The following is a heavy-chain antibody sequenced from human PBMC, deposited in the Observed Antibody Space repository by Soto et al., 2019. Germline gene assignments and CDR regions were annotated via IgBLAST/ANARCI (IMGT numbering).Heavy chain of an antibody. D-gene: IGHD5-12*01. CDR3: ARYGAYDFNF. CDR2: INQAGSDK. V-gene: IGHV3-7*01. CDR1: GFTFSNYW. J-gene: IGHJ4*02. Sequence: GGSLRLSCSVSGFTFSNYWMGWVRQAPGKGLEWMAKINQAGSDKFYVDSVRGRFTISRDNAENSLFLEMNSLRAEDTAVYYCARYGAYDFNFWGQGTLVTVSS.